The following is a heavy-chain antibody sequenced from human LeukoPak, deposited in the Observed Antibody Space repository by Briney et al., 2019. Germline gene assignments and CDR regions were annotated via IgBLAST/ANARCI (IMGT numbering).Heavy chain of an antibody. V-gene: IGHV5-10-1*01. Sequence: GESLKISCKGSGYSFTSYWISWVRQMPGKGLEWMGRIDPSDSYTNYSPSLQGHVTISADKSISTAYLQWSSLKASDTAMYYCARRGGSYYEIDYRGQGTLVTVSS. D-gene: IGHD1-26*01. CDR2: IDPSDSYT. J-gene: IGHJ4*02. CDR3: ARRGGSYYEIDY. CDR1: GYSFTSYW.